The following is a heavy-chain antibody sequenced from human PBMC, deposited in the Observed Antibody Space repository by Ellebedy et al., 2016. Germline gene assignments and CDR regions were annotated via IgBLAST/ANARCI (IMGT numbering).Heavy chain of an antibody. V-gene: IGHV5-51*01. D-gene: IGHD2-2*01. CDR2: IYPGDSDT. Sequence: GGSLRLXXKGSGYSFTSYWIGWVRQMPGKGLEWMGIIYPGDSDTRYSPSFQGQVTISADKSISTAYLQWSSLKASDTAMYYCARYEYQLLGWDYWGQGTLVTVSS. CDR1: GYSFTSYW. CDR3: ARYEYQLLGWDY. J-gene: IGHJ4*02.